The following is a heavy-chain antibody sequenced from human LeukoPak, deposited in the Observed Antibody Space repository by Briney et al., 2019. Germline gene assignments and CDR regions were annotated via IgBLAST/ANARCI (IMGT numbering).Heavy chain of an antibody. CDR1: GGSFSGYY. J-gene: IGHJ4*02. Sequence: SETLSLTCAVYGGSFSGYYWSWIRQPPGKGLEWIGEINHSGSTNYNPSLKSRVTISVDTSKNQFSLKLSSVTAADTAVYYCASEPLSITIFGVELGSNSDYWGQGTLVTVSS. CDR3: ASEPLSITIFGVELGSNSDY. CDR2: INHSGST. D-gene: IGHD3-3*01. V-gene: IGHV4-34*01.